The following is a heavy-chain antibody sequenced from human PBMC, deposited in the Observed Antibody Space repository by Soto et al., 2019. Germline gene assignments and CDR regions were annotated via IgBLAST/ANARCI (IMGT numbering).Heavy chain of an antibody. V-gene: IGHV4-39*01. CDR1: GGSISSSSYY. CDR3: ARLWFETEWY. J-gene: IGHJ4*02. Sequence: QLQLQESGPGLVKPSETLSLTCTVSGGSISSSSYYWGWIRQPPGKGLEWIGSIYYSGSTYIHPSLKSRVTISVDTSKNQFSLKLSSVTAADTAVYYCARLWFETEWYWGQGTLVTVSS. CDR2: IYYSGST. D-gene: IGHD3-10*01.